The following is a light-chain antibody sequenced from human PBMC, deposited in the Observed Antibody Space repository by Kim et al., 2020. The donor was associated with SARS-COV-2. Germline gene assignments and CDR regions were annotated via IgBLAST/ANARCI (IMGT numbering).Light chain of an antibody. CDR2: GAS. Sequence: SPGERVTLSCRASQSVSSNLAWYHQKPGQAPRLVIYGASTRATDIPARFRGSGSGTEFTLTISSLQPEDFALYYCQQYSDWPPGDTFGQGTKLEI. V-gene: IGKV3-15*01. CDR1: QSVSSN. CDR3: QQYSDWPPGDT. J-gene: IGKJ2*01.